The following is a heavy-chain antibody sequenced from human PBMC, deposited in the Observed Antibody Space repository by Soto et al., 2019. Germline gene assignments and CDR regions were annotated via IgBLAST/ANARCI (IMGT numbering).Heavy chain of an antibody. CDR2: IYYSGST. D-gene: IGHD6-19*01. Sequence: SETLSLTCTVSGGSISSYYWSWIRQPPGKGLEWIGYIYYSGSTNYNPSLKSRVTISVDTSKNQFSLKLSSVTAADTAVYYCARGGWYNAFDIWGQGTMVTVSS. V-gene: IGHV4-59*08. CDR1: GGSISSYY. CDR3: ARGGWYNAFDI. J-gene: IGHJ3*02.